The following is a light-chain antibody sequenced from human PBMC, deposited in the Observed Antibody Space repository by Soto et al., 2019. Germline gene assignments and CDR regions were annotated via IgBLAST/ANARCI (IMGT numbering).Light chain of an antibody. J-gene: IGLJ3*02. CDR2: KNN. V-gene: IGLV1-47*01. CDR3: AAWDDILSGEV. CDR1: SSNIGSHY. Sequence: QSVLTQPPSASGTPGQRVTISCSGSSSNIGSHYVYWYQQLPGTAPKLLIYKNNQRPSGVPDRLSGSKSGTSASLAISGLRSEDEADYYCAAWDDILSGEVFGGGTKLTVL.